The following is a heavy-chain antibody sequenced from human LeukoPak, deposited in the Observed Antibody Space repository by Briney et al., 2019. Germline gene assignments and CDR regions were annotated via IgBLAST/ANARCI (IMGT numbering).Heavy chain of an antibody. CDR2: IIPIFSTA. V-gene: IGHV1-69*05. Sequence: VASVKVSCKASGGTFSSYAISWVRQAPGQGLEWMGRIIPIFSTANYAQKFQGRVTITTDEYTSTAYMELSSLRSEDTAVYYCARDHRYSSGWYVGYWGQGTLVTVSS. CDR1: GGTFSSYA. CDR3: ARDHRYSSGWYVGY. D-gene: IGHD6-19*01. J-gene: IGHJ4*02.